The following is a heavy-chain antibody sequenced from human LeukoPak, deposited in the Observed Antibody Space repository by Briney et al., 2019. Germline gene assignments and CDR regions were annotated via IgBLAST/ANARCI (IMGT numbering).Heavy chain of an antibody. CDR3: ARSGADYYDSSGYSILGYYGMDV. CDR1: GGSVSSYY. V-gene: IGHV4-59*02. J-gene: IGHJ6*02. CDR2: IYYSGST. D-gene: IGHD3-22*01. Sequence: PSETLSLTCTVSGGSVSSYYWSWIRQPAGKGLEWIGYIYYSGSTNYNPSLKSRVTISVDTSKNQFSLKLSSVTAADTAVYYCARSGADYYDSSGYSILGYYGMDVWGQGTTVTVSS.